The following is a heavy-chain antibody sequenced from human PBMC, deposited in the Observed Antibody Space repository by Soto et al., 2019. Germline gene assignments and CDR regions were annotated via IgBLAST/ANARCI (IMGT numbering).Heavy chain of an antibody. J-gene: IGHJ4*02. Sequence: GGSLRLSCAASGFTFSDYYMSWIRQAPGKGLEWVSYISSSGSTIYYADSVKGRFTISRDNAKNSLYLQMNSLRAEDTAVYYCASQTLAVAGPRTIDYWGQGTLVTVS. CDR3: ASQTLAVAGPRTIDY. D-gene: IGHD6-19*01. CDR2: ISSSGSTI. CDR1: GFTFSDYY. V-gene: IGHV3-11*01.